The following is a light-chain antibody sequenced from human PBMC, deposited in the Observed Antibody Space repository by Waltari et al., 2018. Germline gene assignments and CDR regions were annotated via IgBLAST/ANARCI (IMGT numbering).Light chain of an antibody. J-gene: IGKJ2*01. CDR1: QNIVNY. CDR2: DAS. Sequence: DIQMTQSPSSLSASIGDRGTITCQASQNIVNYLNWYQQAPGKAPRFLIYDASNLATGVPSRFSGGGSGTDFSLTITSLHPEDFATYFCQQYENLPYTFGQGTKLQIK. V-gene: IGKV1-33*01. CDR3: QQYENLPYT.